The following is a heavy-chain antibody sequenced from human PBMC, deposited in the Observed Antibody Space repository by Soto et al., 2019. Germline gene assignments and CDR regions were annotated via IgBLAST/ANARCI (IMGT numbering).Heavy chain of an antibody. J-gene: IGHJ5*02. V-gene: IGHV3-23*01. D-gene: IGHD2-15*01. CDR3: AKAGYCSGGSCSNWFDP. Sequence: PVGSLRLSCVASGFTFSMYAMTWVRQAPGKGLEWVSLVSATGASTYYADSVRGRFTISRDNAKNMVYLQMDSLRAEDTAVYYCAKAGYCSGGSCSNWFDPWGQGTLVTVSS. CDR2: VSATGAST. CDR1: GFTFSMYA.